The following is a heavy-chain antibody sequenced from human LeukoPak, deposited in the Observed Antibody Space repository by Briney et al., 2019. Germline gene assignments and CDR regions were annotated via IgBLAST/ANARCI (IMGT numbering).Heavy chain of an antibody. Sequence: GASVKVCCRASGYTFTSYGISWVRQAPGQGLEWMGWISGYNGNTNYAQKFQGRVTMTTDTSTSTAYMELRSLRSDDTAVYYCARADIRAIASSGWYGFDYWGQGTLVTVSS. V-gene: IGHV1-18*01. CDR3: ARADIRAIASSGWYGFDY. CDR2: ISGYNGNT. J-gene: IGHJ4*02. CDR1: GYTFTSYG. D-gene: IGHD6-19*01.